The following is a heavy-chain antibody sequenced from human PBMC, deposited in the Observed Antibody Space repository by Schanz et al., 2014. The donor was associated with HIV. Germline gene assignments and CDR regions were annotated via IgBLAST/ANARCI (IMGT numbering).Heavy chain of an antibody. CDR2: ISGGGDST. CDR3: AKPEYDSRGNSQSHFDY. CDR1: GFTFYTYA. Sequence: EVQLLESGGGLEQPGGSLRLSCAASGFTFYTYAMTWVRQAPGKGLEWVSAISGGGDSTYYADSVKGRFTISRDKSKNTLYLQMNSLRAEDTAVYYCAKPEYDSRGNSQSHFDYWGQGTLVTVSS. D-gene: IGHD3-22*01. V-gene: IGHV3-23*01. J-gene: IGHJ4*02.